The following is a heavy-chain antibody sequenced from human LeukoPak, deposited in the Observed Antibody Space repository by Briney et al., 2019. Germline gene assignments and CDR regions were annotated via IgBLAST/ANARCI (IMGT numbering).Heavy chain of an antibody. CDR2: IRGNSIYT. CDR3: ARVALGGYSSDWYFFDY. D-gene: IGHD6-19*01. J-gene: IGHJ4*02. CDR1: GFTFSDYY. Sequence: GRSLRLSCAASGFTFSDYYMTWIRQAPGKGLEWVSYIRGNSIYTNYADSVKGRFTISRDNARNSLYLQMNSRRAEDTAVYYCARVALGGYSSDWYFFDYWGQGTLVTVSS. V-gene: IGHV3-11*05.